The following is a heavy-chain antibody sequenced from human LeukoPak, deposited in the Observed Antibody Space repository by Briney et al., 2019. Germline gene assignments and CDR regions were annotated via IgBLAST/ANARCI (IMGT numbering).Heavy chain of an antibody. CDR2: MNPNSGNT. V-gene: IGHV1-8*01. CDR1: GYTFTSYD. J-gene: IGHJ4*02. Sequence: VASVKVSCKASGYTFTSYDINWVRQATGQGLEWMGWMNPNSGNTGYAQKFQGRVTMTRNTSISTAYMELSSLRSEDTAVYYCARGLVHTGGRFPKRLLSYWGQGTLVTVSS. D-gene: IGHD3-3*01. CDR3: ARGLVHTGGRFPKRLLSY.